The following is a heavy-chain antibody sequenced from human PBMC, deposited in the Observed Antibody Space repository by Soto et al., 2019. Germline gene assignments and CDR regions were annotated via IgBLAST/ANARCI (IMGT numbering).Heavy chain of an antibody. CDR2: IIPIFGTA. J-gene: IGHJ6*02. CDR1: GGTFSSYA. V-gene: IGHV1-69*13. Sequence: SVKVSCKASGGTFSSYAISWVRQAPGQGLEWMGGIIPIFGTANYAQKFQGRVTITADESTSTAYMELSSLRSEDTAVYYCASEDHRYTGTTPYYYYGMDVWGQGTTVTVSS. D-gene: IGHD1-7*01. CDR3: ASEDHRYTGTTPYYYYGMDV.